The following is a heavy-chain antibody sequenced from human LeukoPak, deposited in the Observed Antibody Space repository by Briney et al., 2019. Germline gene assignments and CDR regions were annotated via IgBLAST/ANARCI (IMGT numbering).Heavy chain of an antibody. J-gene: IGHJ3*02. D-gene: IGHD7-27*01. Sequence: GGSLRLSRVASGFTFDDYAMHWVRQAPGKGLEWVSLISGDGGSTYYADSVKGRFTISRDNSKNSLYLQMNSLRTEDTALYYCAKQKLGMASFAFDIWGQGIMVTVSS. CDR3: AKQKLGMASFAFDI. CDR2: ISGDGGST. V-gene: IGHV3-43*02. CDR1: GFTFDDYA.